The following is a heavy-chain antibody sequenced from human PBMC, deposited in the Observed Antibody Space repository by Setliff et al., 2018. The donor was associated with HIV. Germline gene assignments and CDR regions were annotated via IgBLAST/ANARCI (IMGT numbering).Heavy chain of an antibody. V-gene: IGHV4-30-4*08. Sequence: SETLSLTCTVSGGSICSGDYYWSWIRQPPGKGLEWIGNIYDSESTYHNPSLKSRVTISVDTSKNHFSLKPNSVTAADTAVYYCARAPGPYGDYNWFDPWGQGALVTVSS. CDR3: ARAPGPYGDYNWFDP. CDR1: GGSICSGDYY. J-gene: IGHJ5*02. CDR2: IYDSEST. D-gene: IGHD4-17*01.